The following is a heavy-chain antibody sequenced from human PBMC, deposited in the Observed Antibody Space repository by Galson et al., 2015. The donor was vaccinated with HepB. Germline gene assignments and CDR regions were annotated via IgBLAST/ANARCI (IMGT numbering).Heavy chain of an antibody. D-gene: IGHD1-7*01. CDR2: ISYDGSNK. CDR3: ARGAGTTYDAFDI. V-gene: IGHV3-30*03. CDR1: GFTFSSYG. Sequence: SLRLSCAASGFTFSSYGMHWVRQAPGKGLEWVAVISYDGSNKYYADSVKGRFTISRDNSKNTLYLQTNSLRPEDTAVYYCARGAGTTYDAFDIWGHGTMVTVSS. J-gene: IGHJ3*02.